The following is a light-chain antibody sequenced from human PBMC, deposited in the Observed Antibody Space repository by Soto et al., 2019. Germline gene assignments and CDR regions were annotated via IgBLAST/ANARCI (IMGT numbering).Light chain of an antibody. J-gene: IGKJ5*01. V-gene: IGKV1-33*01. CDR2: DAS. CDR1: QGINNY. Sequence: QRSQSSSSVFASVGDKVSIACQAGQGINNYLNWYQQKPGKAPKFLIYDASNLDTGVPSRFTGSGSGTDFTFTITCLQSDDVATYCCQQYASLPIPFGEGTSREIK. CDR3: QQYASLPIP.